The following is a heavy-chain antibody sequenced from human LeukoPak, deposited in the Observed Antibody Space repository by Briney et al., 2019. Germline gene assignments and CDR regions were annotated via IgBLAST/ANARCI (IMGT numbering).Heavy chain of an antibody. V-gene: IGHV1-2*06. Sequence: ASVKVSCKASGYTFTGYYMHWVRQAPGQGLEWMGRINPNSGGTNYAQKFQGRVTMTRDTSISTAYMELSRLRSDDTAVYYCARGPPSYFYDRSCYHIDYWGQGTLVTVSS. J-gene: IGHJ4*02. CDR2: INPNSGGT. CDR1: GYTFTGYY. D-gene: IGHD3-22*01. CDR3: ARGPPSYFYDRSCYHIDY.